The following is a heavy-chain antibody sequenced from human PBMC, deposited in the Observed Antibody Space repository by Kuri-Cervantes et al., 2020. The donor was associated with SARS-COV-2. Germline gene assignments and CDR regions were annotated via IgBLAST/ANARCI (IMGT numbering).Heavy chain of an antibody. J-gene: IGHJ6*02. CDR3: ARQSRGATATVTTDYCYYGMDV. Sequence: GGSLRLSCKGSGYSFTSYWIGWVRQMPGKGLEWMGIIYPGDSDTRYSPSFQGQVTISADKSISTAYLQWSSLKASDTAMYYCARQSRGATATVTTDYCYYGMDVWGQGTTVTVSS. CDR2: IYPGDSDT. D-gene: IGHD4-17*01. CDR1: GYSFTSYW. V-gene: IGHV5-51*01.